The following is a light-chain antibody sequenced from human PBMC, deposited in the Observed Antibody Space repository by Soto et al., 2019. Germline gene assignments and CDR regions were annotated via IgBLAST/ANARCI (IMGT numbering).Light chain of an antibody. J-gene: IGKJ5*01. CDR2: GAS. Sequence: THAPCTLSLSPLERATLAFMSSQSVNNNLAWYQQIPGQAPRLLIYGASTRATGIPARFSGSGSGTDFTLTISSLQPEDFATYYCQQTHSTPVTFGQGTRLEIK. CDR1: QSVNNN. CDR3: QQTHSTPVT. V-gene: IGKV3-15*01.